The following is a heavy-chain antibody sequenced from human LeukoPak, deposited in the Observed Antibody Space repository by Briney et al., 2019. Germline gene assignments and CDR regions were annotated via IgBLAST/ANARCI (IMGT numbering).Heavy chain of an antibody. V-gene: IGHV3-15*01. CDR3: TTDFNWGDSSGYPETDAFDI. CDR1: GFTFSNAW. D-gene: IGHD3-22*01. Sequence: GGSLRLSRAASGFTFSNAWMSWVRQAPGKGLEWVGRIKSKTDGGTTDYAAPVKGRFTISRDDSKNTLYLQMNSLKTEDTAVYYCTTDFNWGDSSGYPETDAFDIWGQGTMVTVSS. J-gene: IGHJ3*02. CDR2: IKSKTDGGTT.